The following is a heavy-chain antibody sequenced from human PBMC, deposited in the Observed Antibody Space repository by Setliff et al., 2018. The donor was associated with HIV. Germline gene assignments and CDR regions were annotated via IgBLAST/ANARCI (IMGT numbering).Heavy chain of an antibody. Sequence: PSETLSLTCTVSGGSISSGSYYWSWIRQPAGKGLEWIGHIYTSGSTNYNPSLKGRLTISLDTSKNKFSLKLSSVTAADTAVYYCAREPDYSNYYWFDPWGQGTPVTVSS. J-gene: IGHJ5*02. CDR3: AREPDYSNYYWFDP. CDR1: GGSISSGSYY. D-gene: IGHD4-4*01. V-gene: IGHV4-61*09. CDR2: IYTSGST.